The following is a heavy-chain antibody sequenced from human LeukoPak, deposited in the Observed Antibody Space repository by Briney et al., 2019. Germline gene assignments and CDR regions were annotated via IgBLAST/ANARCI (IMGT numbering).Heavy chain of an antibody. J-gene: IGHJ4*02. CDR2: ISGSGGST. V-gene: IGHV3-23*01. CDR3: ANLQLSLASSPY. D-gene: IGHD5-18*01. Sequence: QPGGSLRLSCAASGFTFSSYAMSWVRQAPGRGLEWVSAISGSGGSTYYADSVKGRFTISRDNSKNTLYLQMNSLRAEDTAVYYCANLQLSLASSPYWGQGTLVTVSS. CDR1: GFTFSSYA.